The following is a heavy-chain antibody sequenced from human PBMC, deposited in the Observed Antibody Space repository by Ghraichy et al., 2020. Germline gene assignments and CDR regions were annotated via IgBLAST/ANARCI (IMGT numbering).Heavy chain of an antibody. Sequence: SQTLSLTCAVYGGSFSGYYWSWIRQPPGKGPEWIGEINHSGSTNYNPSLKSRVTISVDTSKNQFSLKLSSVTAADTAVYYCARGHGYGRRRFDYWGQGTLVTVSS. CDR1: GGSFSGYY. D-gene: IGHD4-17*01. J-gene: IGHJ4*02. CDR3: ARGHGYGRRRFDY. CDR2: INHSGST. V-gene: IGHV4-34*01.